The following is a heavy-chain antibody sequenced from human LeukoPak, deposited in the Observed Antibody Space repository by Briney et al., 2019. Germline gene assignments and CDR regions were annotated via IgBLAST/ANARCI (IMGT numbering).Heavy chain of an antibody. CDR3: ARARPLDIVVVPAAIDFDY. D-gene: IGHD2-2*02. J-gene: IGHJ4*02. CDR2: ISSSSSYI. V-gene: IGHV3-21*01. Sequence: GSLRLSCAASGFTFSSYSMNWVRQAPGKGLEWVSSISSSSSYIYYADSVKGRFTISRDNAKNSLYLQMNSLRAEDTAVYYCARARPLDIVVVPAAIDFDYWGQGTLVTVSS. CDR1: GFTFSSYS.